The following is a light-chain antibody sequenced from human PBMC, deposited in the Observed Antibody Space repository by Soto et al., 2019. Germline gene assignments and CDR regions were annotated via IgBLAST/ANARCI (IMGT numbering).Light chain of an antibody. Sequence: DVQMTQSPSTLSASVGDRVTITCRASQSVNNWLAWYLQKPGQAPKLLIYKASTLESGVPSRFSGSGYGTEFTLTISSLQPDDFATYYCQHYKSYSPWTFGQGTKVDIK. J-gene: IGKJ1*01. V-gene: IGKV1-5*03. CDR3: QHYKSYSPWT. CDR2: KAS. CDR1: QSVNNW.